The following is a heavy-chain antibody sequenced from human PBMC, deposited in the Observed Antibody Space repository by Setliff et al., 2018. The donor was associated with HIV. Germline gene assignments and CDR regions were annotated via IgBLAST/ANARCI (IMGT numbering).Heavy chain of an antibody. J-gene: IGHJ4*02. CDR3: ARGQHSSTWGALFDY. Sequence: KPSETLSLTCAVYGGSFSGYYWSWIRQPPGKGLEWIGEIYHSGSTNYNPSLKSRVTISIDKSKSQFSLKLSSVTVADTAVYYCARGQHSSTWGALFDYWGQGTLVTVSS. D-gene: IGHD6-13*01. V-gene: IGHV4-34*01. CDR2: IYHSGST. CDR1: GGSFSGYY.